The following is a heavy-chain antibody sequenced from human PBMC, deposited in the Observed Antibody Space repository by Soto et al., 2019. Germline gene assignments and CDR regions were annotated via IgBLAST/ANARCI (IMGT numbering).Heavy chain of an antibody. V-gene: IGHV1-8*01. CDR1: GYTFTSYD. J-gene: IGHJ3*02. CDR3: ATCGVTNGVLEAFDI. Sequence: ASVKVSCKASGYTFTSYDINWVRQATGQGLEWMGWMNPNSGNTGYAQKFQGRVTMTRNTSISTAYMELSSLRSEDTAVYYCATCGVTNGVLEAFDIWGQGTMVTVSS. CDR2: MNPNSGNT. D-gene: IGHD2-8*01.